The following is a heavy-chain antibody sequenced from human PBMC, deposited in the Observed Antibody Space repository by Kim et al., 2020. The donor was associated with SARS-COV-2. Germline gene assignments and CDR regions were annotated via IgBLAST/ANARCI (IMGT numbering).Heavy chain of an antibody. CDR1: GFTFSSYW. J-gene: IGHJ4*02. CDR3: AREGPSSWPLPQFDY. Sequence: GGSLRLSCAASGFTFSSYWMSWVRQAPGKGLEWVANIKQDGSEKYYVDSVKGRFTISRDNAKNSLYLQMNSLRAEDTAVYYCAREGPSSWPLPQFDYWGQGTLVTVSS. D-gene: IGHD6-13*01. V-gene: IGHV3-7*03. CDR2: IKQDGSEK.